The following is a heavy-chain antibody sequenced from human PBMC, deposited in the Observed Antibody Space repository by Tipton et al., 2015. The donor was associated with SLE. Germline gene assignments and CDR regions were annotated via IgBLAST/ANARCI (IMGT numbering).Heavy chain of an antibody. J-gene: IGHJ3*02. V-gene: IGHV4-61*09. CDR1: GGSISSGSYY. CDR2: IYTSGST. Sequence: TLSLTCTVSGGSISSGSYYWSWIRQPAGKGLEWIGYIYTSGSTNYNPSLKSRVTISVDTSKNQFSLKLSSVTAADTAVYYCARVPTYDILTRVGGYGASDIWGQGTMVTVSS. CDR3: ARVPTYDILTRVGGYGASDI. D-gene: IGHD3-9*01.